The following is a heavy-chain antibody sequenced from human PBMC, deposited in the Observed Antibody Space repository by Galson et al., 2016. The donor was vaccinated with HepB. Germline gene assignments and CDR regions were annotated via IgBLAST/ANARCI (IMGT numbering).Heavy chain of an antibody. J-gene: IGHJ4*02. CDR3: ARGNSYDNSDRLDY. CDR2: IKPGGGTT. Sequence: SVKVSCKASGYSFTSYYLHWVRQAPGQGLAWMGIIKPGGGTTSFAQRFQGRVTMARDTSTKTVYMVLSSLRSDDSAVYYCARGNSYDNSDRLDYWGQGALVTVSS. V-gene: IGHV1-46*01. D-gene: IGHD3-22*01. CDR1: GYSFTSYY.